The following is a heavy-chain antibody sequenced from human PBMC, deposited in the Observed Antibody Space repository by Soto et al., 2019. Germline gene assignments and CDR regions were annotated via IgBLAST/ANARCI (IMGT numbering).Heavy chain of an antibody. V-gene: IGHV5-51*01. Sequence: GESLKISCKGSGYSVTSYWIGWVRQMPGKGLEWMGIIYPGDSDTRYSPSFQGQVTISADKSISTAYLQWSSLKASDTAMYYCARQNSLVYCSGGSCYAPYYYYGMDVWGQGTTVTVSS. J-gene: IGHJ6*02. CDR3: ARQNSLVYCSGGSCYAPYYYYGMDV. CDR1: GYSVTSYW. D-gene: IGHD2-15*01. CDR2: IYPGDSDT.